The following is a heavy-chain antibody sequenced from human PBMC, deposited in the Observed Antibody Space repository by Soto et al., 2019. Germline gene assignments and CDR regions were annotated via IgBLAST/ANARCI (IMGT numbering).Heavy chain of an antibody. J-gene: IGHJ4*02. Sequence: EVHLLESGGGLVQPGGSLRLSCVASGFTFGSYSMSWVRQAPGKGLEWVSGFRAGGDDGTTYYADSVKGRFTISRDNSKNTLFLQMNRLRAEDTAIYYCAKKVNSGSGSQYFDYFGQGTLVTVSS. V-gene: IGHV3-23*01. CDR2: FRAGGDDGTT. CDR1: GFTFGSYS. D-gene: IGHD3-10*01. CDR3: AKKVNSGSGSQYFDY.